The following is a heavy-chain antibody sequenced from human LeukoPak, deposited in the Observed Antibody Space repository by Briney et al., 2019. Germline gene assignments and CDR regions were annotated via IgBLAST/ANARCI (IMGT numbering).Heavy chain of an antibody. J-gene: IGHJ4*02. CDR3: ARVTQTDYDFDY. D-gene: IGHD4-17*01. CDR2: IYSSGST. V-gene: IGHV4-59*12. Sequence: SETLSLTCNVSGGSIRGYYWSWIRQPPGKGLEWIGYIYSSGSTNYNPSLKSRVTMSVDTSKNQFSLKLSSVTAADTAVYYCARVTQTDYDFDYWGQGTLVTVSS. CDR1: GGSIRGYY.